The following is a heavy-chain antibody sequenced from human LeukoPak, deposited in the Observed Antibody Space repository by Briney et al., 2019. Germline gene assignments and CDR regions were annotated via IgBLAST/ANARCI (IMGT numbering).Heavy chain of an antibody. CDR3: AKDALKEDPDF. CDR1: GFTFSSYA. Sequence: GGSLRLSCAASGFTFSSYAMSWVRQALGKGLEWVSSISGSGGSTYYADSVRGRFTISRDNSKNTLYLEMNSLRADDTAMYYCAKDALKEDPDFWGQGTLVTVSS. J-gene: IGHJ4*02. D-gene: IGHD2-15*01. CDR2: ISGSGGST. V-gene: IGHV3-23*01.